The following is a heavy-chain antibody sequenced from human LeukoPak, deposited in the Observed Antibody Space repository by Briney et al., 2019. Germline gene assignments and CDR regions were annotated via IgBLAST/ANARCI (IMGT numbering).Heavy chain of an antibody. CDR1: GYTFTDYY. CDR3: ATGVGALFDY. CDR2: VDPEDGET. V-gene: IGHV1-69-2*01. Sequence: ASVKISCKVSGYTFTDYYMHWVQQAPGKGLEWMGLVDPEDGETIYAEKFQGRVTITADTSTDTAYMELSSLRSEDAAVYYCATGVGALFDYWGQGTLVTVSS. D-gene: IGHD1-26*01. J-gene: IGHJ4*02.